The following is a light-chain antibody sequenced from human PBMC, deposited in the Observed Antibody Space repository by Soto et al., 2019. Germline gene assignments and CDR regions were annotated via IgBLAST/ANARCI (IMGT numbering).Light chain of an antibody. CDR3: QQYDNLPRT. CDR2: DAS. Sequence: DIQVIQSPSSLSASVGDRVTITCQASQEISNYLNWYQQKPGKAPNRLIYDASNLERGVPARFSGRGSGTDFTLTISSLQAEDFATYYCQQYDNLPRTFGRGTKVEIK. CDR1: QEISNY. J-gene: IGKJ1*01. V-gene: IGKV1-33*01.